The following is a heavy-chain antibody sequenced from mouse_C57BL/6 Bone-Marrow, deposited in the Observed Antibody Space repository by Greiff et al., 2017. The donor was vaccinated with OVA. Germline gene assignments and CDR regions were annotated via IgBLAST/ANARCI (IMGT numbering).Heavy chain of an antibody. CDR3: TSYDGSSYYYYAMDY. V-gene: IGHV1-15*01. Sequence: VKLQESGAELVRPGASVTLSCKASGYTFTDYEMHWVKQTPVHGLEWIGAIDPATGGTPYNQKFKGKAILTADKSSSTAYMELRSLTSEDSAVYYGTSYDGSSYYYYAMDYWGQGTSVTVSS. CDR1: GYTFTDYE. D-gene: IGHD1-1*01. CDR2: IDPATGGT. J-gene: IGHJ4*01.